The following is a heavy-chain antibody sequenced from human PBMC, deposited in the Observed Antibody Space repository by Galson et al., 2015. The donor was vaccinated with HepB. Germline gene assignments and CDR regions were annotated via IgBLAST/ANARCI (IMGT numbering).Heavy chain of an antibody. J-gene: IGHJ3*02. CDR2: ISTYNGNT. Sequence: SVKVSCKASGYTFTTYGINWVRQAPGQGLEWMGWISTYNGNTNYAQNLQGRVTMTTDTSTSTAYMELRSLRSDDTAVYYCARGIDNDSGSYYRRDAFDIWGQGTMVTVSS. D-gene: IGHD3-10*01. CDR3: ARGIDNDSGSYYRRDAFDI. CDR1: GYTFTTYG. V-gene: IGHV1-18*04.